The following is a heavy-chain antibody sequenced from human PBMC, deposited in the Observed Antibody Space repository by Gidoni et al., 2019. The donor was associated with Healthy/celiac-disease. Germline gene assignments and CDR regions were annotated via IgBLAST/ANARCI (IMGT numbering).Heavy chain of an antibody. D-gene: IGHD3-10*01. Sequence: EVQLLESGGGLVQPGGSLRLSCAASGFPFSSYAISWVRQAPGKGLEWVSAISGSGGSTYYADSVKGRFTISRDNSKNTLYLQMNSLRAEDTAVYYCAKDLGYGSGSYYKPGYYFDYWGQGTLVTVSS. V-gene: IGHV3-23*01. CDR1: GFPFSSYA. CDR3: AKDLGYGSGSYYKPGYYFDY. J-gene: IGHJ4*02. CDR2: ISGSGGST.